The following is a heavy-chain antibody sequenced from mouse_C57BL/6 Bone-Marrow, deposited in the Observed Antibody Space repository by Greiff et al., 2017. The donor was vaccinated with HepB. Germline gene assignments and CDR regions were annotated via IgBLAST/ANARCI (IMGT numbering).Heavy chain of an antibody. CDR1: GFTFSDYG. V-gene: IGHV5-17*01. D-gene: IGHD1-1*01. Sequence: DVKLVESGGGLVKPGGSLKLSCAASGFTFSDYGMHWVRQAPEKGLEWVAYISSGSSTIYYADTVKGRFTISRDNAKNTLFLQMTSLRSEDTAMYYCEGRNCYYGSSPWFAYWGQGTLVTVSA. J-gene: IGHJ3*01. CDR2: ISSGSSTI. CDR3: EGRNCYYGSSPWFAY.